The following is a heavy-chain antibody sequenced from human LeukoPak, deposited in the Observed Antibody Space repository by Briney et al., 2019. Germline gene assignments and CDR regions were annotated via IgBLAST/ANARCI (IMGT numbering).Heavy chain of an antibody. CDR3: ARTIAARPKVNGMDV. D-gene: IGHD6-6*01. J-gene: IGHJ6*02. CDR2: INPNSGGT. CDR1: GYTFTGYY. V-gene: IGHV1-2*02. Sequence: ASVKVSCKASGYTFTGYYMHWVRQAPGQGLEWMGWINPNSGGTNYAQKFQGRVTMTRDTSTSTAYMELSRLRSDDTAVYYCARTIAARPKVNGMDVWGQGTTVTVSS.